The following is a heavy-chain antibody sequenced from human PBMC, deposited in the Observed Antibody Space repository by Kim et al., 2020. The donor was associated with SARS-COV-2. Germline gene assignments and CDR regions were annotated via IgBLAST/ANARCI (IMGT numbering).Heavy chain of an antibody. D-gene: IGHD6-19*01. V-gene: IGHV3-48*03. CDR2: ISSSGSTI. CDR1: GFTFSSYE. CDR3: ARDVPVAGTPGGFDY. J-gene: IGHJ4*02. Sequence: GGSLRLSCAASGFTFSSYEMNWVRQAPGKGLEWVSYISSSGSTIYYADSVKGRFTISRDNAKNSLYLQMNSLRAEDTAVYYCARDVPVAGTPGGFDYWGQGTLVTVSS.